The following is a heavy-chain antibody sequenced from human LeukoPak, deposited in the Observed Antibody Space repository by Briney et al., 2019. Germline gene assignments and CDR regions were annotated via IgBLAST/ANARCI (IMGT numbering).Heavy chain of an antibody. J-gene: IGHJ3*02. V-gene: IGHV3-30*02. CDR2: IRYDGSNK. CDR1: GFTFSTSG. Sequence: GGSLRLSCAASGFTFSTSGMHWVRQTPRRGLEWVTFIRYDGSNKYYADSVMGRFTISRDNSKNTLHLQMNSLRAEDTAVYYCAKHTVLGAFDIWGQGTMVTVSS. CDR3: AKHTVLGAFDI.